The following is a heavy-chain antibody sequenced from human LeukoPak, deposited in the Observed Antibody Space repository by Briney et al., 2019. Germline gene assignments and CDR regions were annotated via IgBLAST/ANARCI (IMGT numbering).Heavy chain of an antibody. CDR2: ISSSTSYI. Sequence: SGGSLRLSCAASGFSFSDSPIHWIRQAPGKGLEWVSSISSSTSYIYYADSVKGRFTISKDNAKNSLYLQMNSLRAEDTAVYYCARAGGSTVSHSDYWGQGTLVTVSS. D-gene: IGHD4-17*01. V-gene: IGHV3-21*01. CDR3: ARAGGSTVSHSDY. CDR1: GFSFSDSP. J-gene: IGHJ4*02.